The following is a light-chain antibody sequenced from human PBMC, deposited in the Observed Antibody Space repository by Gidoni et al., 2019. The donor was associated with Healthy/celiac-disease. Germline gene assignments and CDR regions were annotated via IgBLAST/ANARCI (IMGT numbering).Light chain of an antibody. J-gene: IGLJ3*02. V-gene: IGLV2-14*01. CDR1: SSDVGGYNY. CDR3: SSYTSSSWV. Sequence: LTQPASVSGSPGQSITISCTGTSSDVGGYNYVSWYQQHPGKAPKLMIYDVSNRPSGVSNRFSGSKSGHTASLTISGLQAEDEADYYCSSYTSSSWVFGGGTKLTVL. CDR2: DVS.